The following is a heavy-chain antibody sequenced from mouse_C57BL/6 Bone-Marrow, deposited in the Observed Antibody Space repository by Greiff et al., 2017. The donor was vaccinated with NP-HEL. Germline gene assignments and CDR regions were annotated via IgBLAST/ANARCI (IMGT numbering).Heavy chain of an antibody. CDR1: GYSFTGYY. CDR2: INPSTGGT. D-gene: IGHD2-4*01. J-gene: IGHJ2*01. Sequence: VQLQQSGPELVKPGASVKISCKASGYSFTGYYMNWVKQSPEKSLEWIGEINPSTGGTTYNQKFKAKATLTVDKSSSTAYMQLKSLTSEDSAVYYCTRDDYDDDAGDFDYWGQGTTLTVSS. CDR3: TRDDYDDDAGDFDY. V-gene: IGHV1-42*01.